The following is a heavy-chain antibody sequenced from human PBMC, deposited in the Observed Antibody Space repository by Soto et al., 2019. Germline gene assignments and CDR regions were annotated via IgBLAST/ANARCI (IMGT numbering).Heavy chain of an antibody. CDR2: LYYTGYT. V-gene: IGHV4-59*08. D-gene: IGHD3-3*01. Sequence: QVQLQESGPGLVKPSETLSLTCIVSGDSMTGHYWSWVRQSPAKGLEGIGWLYYTGYTMYNPCFKSRATMSVDTSKNQFSLNLGSVTAADTAVYYCARMPGLENNPPFDCWGQGALVIVSS. CDR1: GDSMTGHY. CDR3: ARMPGLENNPPFDC. J-gene: IGHJ4*02.